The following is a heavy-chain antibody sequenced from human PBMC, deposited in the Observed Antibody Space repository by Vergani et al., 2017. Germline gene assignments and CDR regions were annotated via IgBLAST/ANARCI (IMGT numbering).Heavy chain of an antibody. CDR3: ARVYDSYYYYMDV. CDR1: GYTFTSYG. D-gene: IGHD3-22*01. V-gene: IGHV1-46*01. Sequence: QVQLVQSGAEVKKPGASVKVSCKASGYTFTSYGISWVRQAPGQGLEWMGIINPSGGSTSYAQKFQGRVTMTRDKSTSTVYMELSSLRSEDTAVYYCARVYDSYYYYMDVWGKGTTVTVSS. J-gene: IGHJ6*03. CDR2: INPSGGST.